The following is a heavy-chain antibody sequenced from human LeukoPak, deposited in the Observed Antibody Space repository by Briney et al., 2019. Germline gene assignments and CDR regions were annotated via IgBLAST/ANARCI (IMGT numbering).Heavy chain of an antibody. J-gene: IGHJ5*02. CDR2: IKQDGSEK. Sequence: GGSLRLSCAASGFAFSTYAMSWVRQAPGKGLEWVANIKQDGSEKYYVDSVKGRFTISRDNAKNSLYLQMNSLRAEDTAVYYCARGSHSAMIDSHHWGQGTLVTVSS. CDR3: ARGSHSAMIDSHH. D-gene: IGHD3-22*01. CDR1: GFAFSTYA. V-gene: IGHV3-7*03.